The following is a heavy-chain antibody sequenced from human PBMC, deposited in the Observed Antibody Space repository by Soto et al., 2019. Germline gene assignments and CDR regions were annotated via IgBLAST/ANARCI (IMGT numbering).Heavy chain of an antibody. Sequence: PSETLSLTCTVSDVSITTYQWSWIRQHPGKVLEWIGCYSGFTIYNPSFESRATISVYHSKNQFFLTLRSVTAADTAVYYCARGGWRHIDYWGQ. CDR3: ARGGWRHIDY. J-gene: IGHJ4*02. V-gene: IGHV4-59*01. CDR1: DVSITTYQ. CDR2: YSGFT. D-gene: IGHD3-3*01.